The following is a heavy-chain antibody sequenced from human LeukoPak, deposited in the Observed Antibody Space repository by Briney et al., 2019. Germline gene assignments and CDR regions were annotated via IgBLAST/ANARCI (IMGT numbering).Heavy chain of an antibody. CDR1: RFTFSTYP. Sequence: QTGGSLRLSCAASRFTFSTYPMTWVRQAPGKGLEWVSSIGSSGSTTYYTDSVEGRFTISRDNSKNTLYPQMNSLRAEDTAVYYCATLMSYGSGSYSAHWGQGTLVAVSS. D-gene: IGHD3-10*01. V-gene: IGHV3-23*01. J-gene: IGHJ4*02. CDR3: ATLMSYGSGSYSAH. CDR2: IGSSGSTT.